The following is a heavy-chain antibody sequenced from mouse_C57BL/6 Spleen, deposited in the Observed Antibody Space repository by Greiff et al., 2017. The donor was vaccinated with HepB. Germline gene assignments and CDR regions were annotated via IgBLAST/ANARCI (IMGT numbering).Heavy chain of an antibody. CDR1: GYSITSGYY. J-gene: IGHJ1*03. Sequence: EVKLQESGPGLVKPSQSLSLTCSVTGYSITSGYYWYWIRQPPGNILEWRGYISYDGSNNYNPTLKNQTSITRDTSKNPCFLKLNSVTTEDTATYYCARGDGYYWYFDVWGTGTTVTVSS. CDR3: ARGDGYYWYFDV. CDR2: ISYDGSN. D-gene: IGHD2-3*01. V-gene: IGHV3-6*01.